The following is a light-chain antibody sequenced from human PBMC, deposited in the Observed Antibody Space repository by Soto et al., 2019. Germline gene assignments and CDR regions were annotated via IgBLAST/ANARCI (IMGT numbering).Light chain of an antibody. CDR3: QQYGQSPRT. J-gene: IGKJ1*01. CDR2: AAS. Sequence: EIVLTQSPGTLSLSPGERATLSCRASQSVADNYLAWYQQRPGQPPRLLIYAASRRATGIPDTFSGSGSGTDFTLTITRLEPEDFALYYCQQYGQSPRTFGQGTKVEIK. V-gene: IGKV3-20*01. CDR1: QSVADNY.